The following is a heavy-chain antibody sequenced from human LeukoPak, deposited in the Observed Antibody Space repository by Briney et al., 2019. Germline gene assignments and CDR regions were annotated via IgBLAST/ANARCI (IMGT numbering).Heavy chain of an antibody. Sequence: ASVKVSCKPSGYTFTSYDINWVRQATGQGLEWMGWMNPNSGNTGYAQKFQGRVTMTRNTSISTAYMELSSLRSEDTAVYYCARGPVMVRGVMYAFDIWGQGTMVTVSS. J-gene: IGHJ3*02. CDR3: ARGPVMVRGVMYAFDI. D-gene: IGHD3-10*01. CDR2: MNPNSGNT. V-gene: IGHV1-8*01. CDR1: GYTFTSYD.